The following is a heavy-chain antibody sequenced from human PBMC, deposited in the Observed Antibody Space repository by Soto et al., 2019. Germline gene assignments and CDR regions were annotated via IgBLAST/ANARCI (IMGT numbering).Heavy chain of an antibody. CDR2: IYYSGST. CDR3: ARKPVLLWFGELSAWPYYYYGMDV. J-gene: IGHJ6*02. Sequence: SETLSLTCTVSGGSISSSSYYWGWIRQPPGKGLEWIGSIYYSGSTYYNPSLKSRVTISVDTSKNQFSLKLSSVTAADTAVYYCARKPVLLWFGELSAWPYYYYGMDVWGQGTTVTVSS. CDR1: GGSISSSSYY. D-gene: IGHD3-10*01. V-gene: IGHV4-39*01.